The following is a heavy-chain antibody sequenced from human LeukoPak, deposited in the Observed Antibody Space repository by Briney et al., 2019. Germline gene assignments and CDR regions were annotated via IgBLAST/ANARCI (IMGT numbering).Heavy chain of an antibody. CDR1: GFTFSSYD. CDR2: IGIAGDT. D-gene: IGHD2-15*01. J-gene: IGHJ6*02. CDR3: ARSAHCSGGSCYLNIYGMDV. Sequence: GGSLRLSCAASGFTFSSYDMNWVRQTTGKGLEWVSGIGIAGDTHYPGSVKSRFTISRENAKNSLYLQMNSLRAGDTAVYYCARSAHCSGGSCYLNIYGMDVWGQGTTVTVSS. V-gene: IGHV3-13*04.